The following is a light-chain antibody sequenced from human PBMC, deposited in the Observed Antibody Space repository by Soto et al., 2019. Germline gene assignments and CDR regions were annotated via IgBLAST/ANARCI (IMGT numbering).Light chain of an antibody. CDR2: DAS. Sequence: EIVLTQSPATLSLSPGERATLSCRASQSVSSYLAWYQQKPGQAPRLLIYDASNRATGIPARFSGSGSGTAFTLTIRSLEPEDFAVYYCQQRSNWPPFTFGPGTKVDIK. V-gene: IGKV3-11*01. CDR3: QQRSNWPPFT. CDR1: QSVSSY. J-gene: IGKJ3*01.